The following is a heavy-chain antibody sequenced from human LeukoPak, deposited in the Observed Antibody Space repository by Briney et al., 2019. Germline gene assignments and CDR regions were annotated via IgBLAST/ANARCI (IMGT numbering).Heavy chain of an antibody. Sequence: PSETLSLTCAVSGGSISSSNWWSWVRQPPGKGLEWIGEIYHSGSTNYNPSLKSRVTISVDTSKNQFSLKLSSVTAADTAVYYCASWYCSSTSCYDYWGQGTLVTVSS. CDR1: GGSISSSNW. CDR2: IYHSGST. V-gene: IGHV4-4*02. D-gene: IGHD2-2*01. CDR3: ASWYCSSTSCYDY. J-gene: IGHJ4*02.